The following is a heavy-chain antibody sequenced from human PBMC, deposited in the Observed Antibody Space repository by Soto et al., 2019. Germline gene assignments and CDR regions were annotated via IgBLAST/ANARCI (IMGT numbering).Heavy chain of an antibody. V-gene: IGHV3-74*01. J-gene: IGHJ3*01. D-gene: IGHD3-22*01. Sequence: VQLVESGGGLVQPGGSLRLSCAVSGFTFSTYWMHWVRQVPGKGLVWVSRISLDGSRTSYADSVKGRFTISRDNANNTLYLQMRSLRAEDSAVYFCVRDRDFYDGRGYASPGDAFDVWGQGTVVSVSS. CDR3: VRDRDFYDGRGYASPGDAFDV. CDR2: ISLDGSRT. CDR1: GFTFSTYW.